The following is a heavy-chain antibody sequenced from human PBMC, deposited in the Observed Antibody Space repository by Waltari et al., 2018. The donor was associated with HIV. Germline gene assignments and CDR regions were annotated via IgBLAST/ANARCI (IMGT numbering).Heavy chain of an antibody. CDR3: ARAVVVTPNWFDP. D-gene: IGHD2-21*02. J-gene: IGHJ5*02. CDR2: IYTSGST. V-gene: IGHV4-61*02. CDR1: GGSISSGSYY. Sequence: QVQLQASGPGLVKPSQTLSLTCTVSGGSISSGSYYWSWIRQPAGKGLEWIGRIYTSGSTNYNPSLKSRVTISVDTSKNQFSLKLSSVTAADTAVYYCARAVVVTPNWFDPWGQGTLVTVSS.